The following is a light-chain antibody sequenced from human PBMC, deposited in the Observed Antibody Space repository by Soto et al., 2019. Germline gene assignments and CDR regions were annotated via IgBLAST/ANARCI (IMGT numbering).Light chain of an antibody. CDR1: SNDVGSYNR. J-gene: IGLJ1*01. Sequence: QSALTQPPSVSGSPGQSVTISCTGTSNDVGSYNRVSWYQQPPGTAPKLMIYEVSNRPSGVPDRFSGSKSGNTASLTISGLQAEDEADYYCSSYTSSSTLVFGTGTKLTVL. V-gene: IGLV2-18*02. CDR2: EVS. CDR3: SSYTSSSTLV.